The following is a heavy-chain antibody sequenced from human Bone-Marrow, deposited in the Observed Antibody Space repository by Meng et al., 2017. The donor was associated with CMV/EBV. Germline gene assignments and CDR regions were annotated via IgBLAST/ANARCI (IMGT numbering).Heavy chain of an antibody. Sequence: SQTLALTCAIFWDSVPSHSAAWNWIRQSPSRGLEWLGRTYYRSKWYNNYAVSVTSRITINPDPSKNQFSLHLNSVTPEDTAVYYCARGVPLAETYDVWSGYRYYFDYWGQGTLVTVSS. CDR1: WDSVPSHSAA. CDR2: TYYRSKWYN. CDR3: ARGVPLAETYDVWSGYRYYFDY. V-gene: IGHV6-1*01. D-gene: IGHD3-3*01. J-gene: IGHJ4*02.